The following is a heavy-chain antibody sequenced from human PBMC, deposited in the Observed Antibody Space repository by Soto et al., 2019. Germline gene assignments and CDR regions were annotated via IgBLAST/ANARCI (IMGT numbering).Heavy chain of an antibody. Sequence: QVQLVQSGAEVKKPGASVKVSCKASGYTFTKYGFTWVRQAPGQGLEWMGWISGYNGNTNYAQKFQDRVTMTTDTCTSTAYMELSRLRSDDTAVYYCARDLNIVLKGLRYYFDYWGQGTLVTVSS. CDR3: ARDLNIVLKGLRYYFDY. D-gene: IGHD2-8*01. J-gene: IGHJ4*02. CDR2: ISGYNGNT. V-gene: IGHV1-18*01. CDR1: GYTFTKYG.